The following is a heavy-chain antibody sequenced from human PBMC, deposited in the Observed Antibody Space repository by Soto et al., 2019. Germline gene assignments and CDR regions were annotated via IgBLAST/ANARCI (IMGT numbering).Heavy chain of an antibody. J-gene: IGHJ5*02. V-gene: IGHV4-59*01. D-gene: IGHD5-18*01. CDR2: IYYSGST. CDR3: ARVRRGDNFGYDWFDP. CDR1: GGPSTSYY. Sequence: SETLSLTCTVSGGPSTSYYWSWIRQPPGKGLEWIGYIYYSGSTNYNPSLKSRVTISIDTSKNQFSLRLSSVTAADTAVYYCARVRRGDNFGYDWFDPWGQGTLVTVSS.